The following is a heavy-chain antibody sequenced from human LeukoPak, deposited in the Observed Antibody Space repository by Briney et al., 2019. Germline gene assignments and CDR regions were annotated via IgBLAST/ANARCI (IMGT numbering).Heavy chain of an antibody. CDR2: ISSSSSYI. J-gene: IGHJ5*02. V-gene: IGHV3-21*01. CDR1: GFTFSSYS. D-gene: IGHD5-18*01. CDR3: ARDWEDTAMADNWFDP. Sequence: PGGSLRLSCAASGFTFSSYSMNWVRQAPGKGLEWVSSISSSSSYIYYADSVKGRFTISRDNAKNSLYLQMNSLRAEDTAVYYCARDWEDTAMADNWFDPWGQGTRVTVSS.